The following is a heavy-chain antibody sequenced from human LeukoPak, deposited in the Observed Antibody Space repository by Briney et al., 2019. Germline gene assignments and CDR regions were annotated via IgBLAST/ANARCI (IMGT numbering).Heavy chain of an antibody. D-gene: IGHD1-26*01. J-gene: IGHJ5*02. CDR2: INPGDGST. Sequence: ASVKVSCKASGYTFTTYHIHWVRQAPGQGLEWMGIINPGDGSTNYAQKFQERVTITRDMSTSTAYMELSSLRSEDTAVYYCAADVRVGATWGQGTLVTVSS. CDR3: AADVRVGAT. CDR1: GYTFTTYH. V-gene: IGHV1-46*01.